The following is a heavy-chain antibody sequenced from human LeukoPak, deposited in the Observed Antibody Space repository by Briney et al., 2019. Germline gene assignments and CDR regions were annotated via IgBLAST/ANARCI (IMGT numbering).Heavy chain of an antibody. D-gene: IGHD5-24*01. J-gene: IGHJ4*02. Sequence: SETLSLTCAVYGGSFSGYYWSWIRQPPGKGLEWIGEINHSGSTNYNPSLKSRVTISVDTSKNQFSLKLSSVTAADTAVYFCASGIREMATVTLGLWGQGTLVTVSS. CDR2: INHSGST. CDR1: GGSFSGYY. V-gene: IGHV4-34*01. CDR3: ASGIREMATVTLGL.